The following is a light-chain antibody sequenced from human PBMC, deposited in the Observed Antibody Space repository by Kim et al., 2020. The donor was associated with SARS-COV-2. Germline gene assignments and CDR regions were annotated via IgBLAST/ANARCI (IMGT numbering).Light chain of an antibody. CDR3: QQYGKAPLT. CDR2: GAS. Sequence: PGEGVALSCRASQTVRSNYLAWYQQRPGRAPRLLISGASNRATGIPVRFSGSGSGTDFTLTISRLEPEDFVLYFCQQYGKAPLTFGQGTRLE. J-gene: IGKJ5*01. CDR1: QTVRSNY. V-gene: IGKV3-20*01.